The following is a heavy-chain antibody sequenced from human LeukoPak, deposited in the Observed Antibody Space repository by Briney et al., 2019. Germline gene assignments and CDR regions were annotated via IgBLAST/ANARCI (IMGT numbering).Heavy chain of an antibody. CDR3: WTAAAGNSPYFDY. CDR2: IYYSGST. CDR1: GGSISSYY. V-gene: IGHV4-59*01. Sequence: SETLSLTCTVSGGSISSYYWSWIRQPPGKGLEWIGYIYYSGSTNYNPSLKSRVTISVDTSKNQFSLKLSSVTAADTAVYYCWTAAAGNSPYFDYWGQGTLVTVSS. J-gene: IGHJ4*02. D-gene: IGHD6-13*01.